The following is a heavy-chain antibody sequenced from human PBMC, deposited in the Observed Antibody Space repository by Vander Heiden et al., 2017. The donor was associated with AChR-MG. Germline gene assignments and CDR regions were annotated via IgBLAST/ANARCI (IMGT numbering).Heavy chain of an antibody. CDR1: GLTFSIYA. CDR2: LSANGRRT. Sequence: EVHLLESGGGLVQPGGSLRLSCAASGLTFSIYAMSWVRQAPGKGLEWVDALSANGRRTFYADSVKGRFTISRDNSRNTVFLQMNSLRAEDRAIFYWAKDPFSVGGGDWGQGTLGTVSS. D-gene: IGHD3-10*01. J-gene: IGHJ4*02. CDR3: AKDPFSVGGGD. V-gene: IGHV3-23*01.